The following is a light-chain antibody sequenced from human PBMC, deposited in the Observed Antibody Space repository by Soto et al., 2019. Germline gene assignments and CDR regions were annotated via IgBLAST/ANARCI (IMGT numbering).Light chain of an antibody. CDR2: GAS. V-gene: IGKV3-20*01. CDR1: QSVSSSY. J-gene: IGKJ1*01. CDR3: QQYGSSPWT. Sequence: IVMTQAPGTLSLSPGERATLSCRASQSVSSSYLAWYQQKPGQAPRLLIYGASSRATGITDRFSGSGSGTDFTLTISRLEPEDFAVYYCQQYGSSPWTVGQGTKVEIK.